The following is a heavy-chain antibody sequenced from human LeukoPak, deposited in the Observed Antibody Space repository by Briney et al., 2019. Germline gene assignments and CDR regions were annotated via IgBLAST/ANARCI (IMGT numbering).Heavy chain of an antibody. J-gene: IGHJ4*02. CDR2: LKQDGSEK. CDR3: ARDQGSWNYGDY. CDR1: GFTFSSYW. Sequence: GGSLRLSCAASGFTFSSYWMSWVRQAPGKGLEWVANLKQDGSEKYYVDSVKGRFTISRDNAKKSLYLQMNSLRAEDTAVYYCARDQGSWNYGDYWGQGTLVTVSS. D-gene: IGHD1-7*01. V-gene: IGHV3-7*01.